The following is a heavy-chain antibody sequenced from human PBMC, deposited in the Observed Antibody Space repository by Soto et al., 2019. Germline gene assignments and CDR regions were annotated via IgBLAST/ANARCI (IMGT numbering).Heavy chain of an antibody. CDR1: GYTFTSYG. D-gene: IGHD3-10*01. Sequence: GASVKVSCKASGYTFTSYGISWVRQAPGQGLEWMGWISAYNGNTNYAQKLQGRVTMTTDTSTSTAYMELRSLRSDDTAVYYCARVRGVIVGPDKSFYYYYGMDVWGQGTTVTVSS. CDR3: ARVRGVIVGPDKSFYYYYGMDV. V-gene: IGHV1-18*01. J-gene: IGHJ6*02. CDR2: ISAYNGNT.